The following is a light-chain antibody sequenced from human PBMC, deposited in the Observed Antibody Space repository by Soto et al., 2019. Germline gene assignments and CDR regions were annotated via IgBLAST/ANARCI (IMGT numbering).Light chain of an antibody. CDR2: DAS. CDR3: QQYGSSGT. V-gene: IGKV3-15*01. CDR1: ESVSRN. J-gene: IGKJ1*01. Sequence: EVVMTQSPATLSVSPGERATLSFRASESVSRNLAWYQQKPGQAPRLLIYDASTRATGIPDRFSGGGSGTEFTLTISSLQSEDFVVYYCQQYGSSGTFGQGTKVDIK.